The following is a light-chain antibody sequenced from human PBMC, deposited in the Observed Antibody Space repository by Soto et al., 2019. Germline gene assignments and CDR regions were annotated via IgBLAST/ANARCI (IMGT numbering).Light chain of an antibody. CDR2: EVN. Sequence: QSVLTQPASVSGSPGQSVTISCTGTSSDVGGYDYVSWYQQHPGTAPKLMLYEVNNRPSGVSNRFSGSKSGNKASLIISGLQTEDEADYYCCSYAGSSTPYFFGTGTKVTVL. CDR1: SSDVGGYDY. V-gene: IGLV2-14*01. CDR3: CSYAGSSTPYF. J-gene: IGLJ1*01.